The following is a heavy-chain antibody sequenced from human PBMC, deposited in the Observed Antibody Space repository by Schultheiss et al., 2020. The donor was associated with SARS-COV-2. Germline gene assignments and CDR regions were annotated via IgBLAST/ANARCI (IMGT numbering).Heavy chain of an antibody. CDR3: ARAGYSYGYAFDI. J-gene: IGHJ3*02. CDR2: INHSGST. Sequence: SETLSLTCAVYGGSFSGYYWSWIRQPPGKGLEWIGEINHSGSTNYNPSLKSRVTISVDTSKNQFSLKLSSVTAADTAVYYCARAGYSYGYAFDIWGQGTMVTVSS. CDR1: GGSFSGYY. D-gene: IGHD5-18*01. V-gene: IGHV4-34*01.